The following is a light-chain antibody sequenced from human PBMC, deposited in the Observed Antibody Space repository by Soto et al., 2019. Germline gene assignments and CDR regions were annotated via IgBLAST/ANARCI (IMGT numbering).Light chain of an antibody. J-gene: IGKJ1*01. Sequence: EIVMTQSPLTLSASPGERAIFSCRASQRVRGNNLAWYQQKPGQAPRLLIFGASSRATGIPDRFSGSGSGTDFTLTITRLAREDFAVYYCQQYGNSPKTFGQGTKVEIK. CDR3: QQYGNSPKT. CDR1: QRVRGNN. V-gene: IGKV3-20*01. CDR2: GAS.